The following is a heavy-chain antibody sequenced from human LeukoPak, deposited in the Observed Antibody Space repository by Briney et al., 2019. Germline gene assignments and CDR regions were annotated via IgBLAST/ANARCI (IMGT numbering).Heavy chain of an antibody. CDR3: ARDPSCSGGSCYSEGVNWFDP. V-gene: IGHV3-66*01. CDR1: GFNVSSNY. Sequence: GGSLRLSCAASGFNVSSNYLSWVRQAPGKGLEWVSVIYRGGRTNYADSVKGRFMMSRDNSKNTLYLQMNSLRAEDTAVYHCARDPSCSGGSCYSEGVNWFDPWGQGTLVTVSS. CDR2: IYRGGRT. D-gene: IGHD2-15*01. J-gene: IGHJ5*02.